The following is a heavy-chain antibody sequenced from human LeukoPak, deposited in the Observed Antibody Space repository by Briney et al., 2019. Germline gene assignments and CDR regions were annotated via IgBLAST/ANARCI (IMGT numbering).Heavy chain of an antibody. CDR1: GYTLTELS. CDR2: FDPEDGET. V-gene: IGHV1-24*01. CDR3: ATVPYYDSSGYPLMGYYFDY. Sequence: ASVTVSCKVSGYTLTELSMHWVRQAPGKGLEWMGGFDPEDGETIYAQKFQGRVTMTEDTSTDTAYMELSSLRSEDTAVYYCATVPYYDSSGYPLMGYYFDYWGQGTLVTVSS. D-gene: IGHD3-22*01. J-gene: IGHJ4*02.